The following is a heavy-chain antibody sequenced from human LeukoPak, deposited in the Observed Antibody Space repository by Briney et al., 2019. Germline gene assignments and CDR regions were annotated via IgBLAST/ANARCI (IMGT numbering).Heavy chain of an antibody. D-gene: IGHD3-22*01. Sequence: ASVKVSCKASGYTFTNYVISWVRQAPGQGLEWMGWISAYNGNTNYTQKLQGRVTMTTDTSTSTAYMELRSLRSDDTAVYYCARVDVSYYYDSSGYYANNYYYGMDVWGQGTTVTVSS. J-gene: IGHJ6*02. V-gene: IGHV1-18*01. CDR2: ISAYNGNT. CDR3: ARVDVSYYYDSSGYYANNYYYGMDV. CDR1: GYTFTNYV.